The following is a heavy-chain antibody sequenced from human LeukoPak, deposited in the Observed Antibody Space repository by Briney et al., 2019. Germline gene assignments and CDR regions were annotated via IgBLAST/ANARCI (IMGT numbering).Heavy chain of an antibody. Sequence: GGSLRLSCAASGFTFSSHSMNWVRQAPGRGLEWVSYISSSSSTIYYADSVKGRFTISRDNAKNSLYLQMNSLRAEDTAVYYCARGAYYYEDWGQGALVTVSS. D-gene: IGHD3-22*01. V-gene: IGHV3-48*01. CDR2: ISSSSSTI. CDR1: GFTFSSHS. J-gene: IGHJ4*02. CDR3: ARGAYYYED.